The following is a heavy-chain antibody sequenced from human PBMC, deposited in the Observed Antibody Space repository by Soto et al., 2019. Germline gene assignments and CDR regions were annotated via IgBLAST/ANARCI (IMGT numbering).Heavy chain of an antibody. D-gene: IGHD2-8*01. CDR2: IGTAGDT. CDR3: ARARYCTNGVCYYFDY. J-gene: IGHJ4*02. V-gene: IGHV3-13*01. Sequence: GGSLRLSCAASGFTFSSYDMHWVRQATGKGLEWVSAIGTAGDTYYPGSVKGRFTISRENAKNSLYLQMSSLRAGDTAVYYCARARYCTNGVCYYFDYWGQGTLVTVS. CDR1: GFTFSSYD.